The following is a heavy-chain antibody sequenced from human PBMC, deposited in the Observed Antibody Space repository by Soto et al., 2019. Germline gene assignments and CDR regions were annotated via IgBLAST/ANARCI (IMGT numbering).Heavy chain of an antibody. J-gene: IGHJ6*02. V-gene: IGHV3-74*01. CDR3: AGYSSGWSAHGTGYYYYGMDV. D-gene: IGHD6-19*01. Sequence: GSLRLSCAASGFTFSSYWMHWVRQAPGKGLVWVSRMNEDGGTTDYADSVKGRFTISRDNAKNSLYLQMNSLRAEDTAVYYCAGYSSGWSAHGTGYYYYGMDVWGQGTTVTVSS. CDR2: MNEDGGTT. CDR1: GFTFSSYW.